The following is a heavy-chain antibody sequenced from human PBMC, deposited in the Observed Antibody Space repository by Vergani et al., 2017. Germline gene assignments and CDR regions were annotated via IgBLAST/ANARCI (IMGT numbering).Heavy chain of an antibody. CDR2: ISGSGGST. Sequence: EVQLLESGGGLVQPGGSLRLSCAASGFTFSSYAMSWVRQAPGKGLEWVSAISGSGGSTSYAASVKGRFTISRDNSKNTLYLQMNSLRAEDTAVYYCAKDTVPREGYFDYWGQGTLVTVSS. CDR1: GFTFSSYA. D-gene: IGHD4-11*01. V-gene: IGHV3-23*01. CDR3: AKDTVPREGYFDY. J-gene: IGHJ4*02.